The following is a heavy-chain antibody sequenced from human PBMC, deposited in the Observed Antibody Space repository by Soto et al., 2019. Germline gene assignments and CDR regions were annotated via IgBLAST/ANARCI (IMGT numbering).Heavy chain of an antibody. CDR1: GGSISSSSYY. V-gene: IGHV4-39*01. Sequence: QLQLQESGPGLVKPSETLSLTCTVSGGSISSSSYYWGWIRQPPGKGLEWIGSIYYSGSTYYYASLKSRVPISVDTSKTQFPLKVSSVTAADAAVYYCAGLLWFGEGVDYWGQGTLVTVSS. CDR2: IYYSGST. CDR3: AGLLWFGEGVDY. J-gene: IGHJ4*02. D-gene: IGHD3-10*01.